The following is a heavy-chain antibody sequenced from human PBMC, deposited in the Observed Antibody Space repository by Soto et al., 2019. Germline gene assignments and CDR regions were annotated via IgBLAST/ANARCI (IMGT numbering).Heavy chain of an antibody. V-gene: IGHV3-53*02. CDR3: AIDQSTSWFLNDYGRVV. CDR2: IYRGGSA. CDR1: GFIVSSNY. J-gene: IGHJ6*02. Sequence: EVQLVETGGGLIQPGGSLRLSCVASGFIVSSNYMNWVRQAPGQGLEWVAVIYRGGSAYYADSVKGRFTISRDNSKNTLYIQMNTLRAEDTAVYYSAIDQSTSWFLNDYGRVVGGQGPTVTVSS. D-gene: IGHD6-13*01.